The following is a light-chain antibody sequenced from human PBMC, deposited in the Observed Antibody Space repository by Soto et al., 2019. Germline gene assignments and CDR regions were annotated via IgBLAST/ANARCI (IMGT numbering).Light chain of an antibody. V-gene: IGKV1-5*03. J-gene: IGKJ2*01. CDR3: QQYKSYSPYT. Sequence: EILITQSPSTLSASVGDRVTMTCRASESISRWLAWYQQKPGQAPKLLIHRASTLATGVPSRVSGSGSGTDFTLTISNLQPDDFATYYCQQYKSYSPYTFGQGTKVYIK. CDR2: RAS. CDR1: ESISRW.